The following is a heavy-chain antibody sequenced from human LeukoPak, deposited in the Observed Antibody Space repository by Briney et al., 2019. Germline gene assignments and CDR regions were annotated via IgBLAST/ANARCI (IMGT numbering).Heavy chain of an antibody. Sequence: ASVNVSCKASGYTFTIYAMNWVRQAPGQGLEWMGWINTNTGNPTYAQGFTGRFVFSLDTSVSTAYLQISSLKAEDTAVYYCASEDTATLLDWGQGTLVTVSS. CDR3: ASEDTATLLD. J-gene: IGHJ4*02. CDR2: INTNTGNP. CDR1: GYTFTIYA. D-gene: IGHD5-18*01. V-gene: IGHV7-4-1*02.